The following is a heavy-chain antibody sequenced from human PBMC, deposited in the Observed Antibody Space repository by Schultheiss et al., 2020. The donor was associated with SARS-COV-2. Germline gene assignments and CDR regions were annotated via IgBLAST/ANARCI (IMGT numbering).Heavy chain of an antibody. V-gene: IGHV4-59*01. D-gene: IGHD5-18*01. CDR1: GGSISSYY. J-gene: IGHJ6*02. CDR2: IYYSGST. Sequence: SETLSLTCTVSGGSISSYYWSWIRQPPGKGLEWIGYIYYSGSTNYNPSLKSRVTISVDTSKNQFSLKLSSVTAADTAVYYCARDGRFFDTAPRGMDVWGQGTTVTVSS. CDR3: ARDGRFFDTAPRGMDV.